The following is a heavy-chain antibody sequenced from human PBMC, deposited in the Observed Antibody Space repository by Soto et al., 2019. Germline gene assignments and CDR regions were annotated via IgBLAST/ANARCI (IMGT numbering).Heavy chain of an antibody. CDR1: GGSISSGGYY. CDR3: ARAVYGDYGTDRPFWFDP. V-gene: IGHV4-31*03. J-gene: IGHJ5*02. Sequence: QVQLQESGPGLVKPSQTLSLTCTVSGGSISSGGYYWSWIRQHPGKGLEWIGYIYYSGSTYYNPSLKSRVTISVDTSKNQFSLKLSSVPAADTAVYYCARAVYGDYGTDRPFWFDPWGQGTLVTVSS. D-gene: IGHD4-17*01. CDR2: IYYSGST.